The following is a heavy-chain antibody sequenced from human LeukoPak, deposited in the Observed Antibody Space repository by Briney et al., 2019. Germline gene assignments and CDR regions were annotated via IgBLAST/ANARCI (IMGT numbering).Heavy chain of an antibody. CDR3: AREIEYCSSTSCQSHPFDY. CDR2: ISSSSSYI. Sequence: GGSLRLSCAASGFTFSSYSMNWVRQAPGKGLEWVSSISSSSSYIYYADSVKGRFTISRDNAKNSLYLQMNSLRAEDTAVYYCAREIEYCSSTSCQSHPFDYWGQGTLVTVSS. J-gene: IGHJ4*02. CDR1: GFTFSSYS. D-gene: IGHD2-2*01. V-gene: IGHV3-21*01.